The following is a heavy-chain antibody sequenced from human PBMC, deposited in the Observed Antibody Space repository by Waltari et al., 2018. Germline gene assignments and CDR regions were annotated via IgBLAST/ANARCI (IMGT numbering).Heavy chain of an antibody. J-gene: IGHJ4*02. D-gene: IGHD1-26*01. V-gene: IGHV3-21*01. Sequence: EVQLVESGGGLVKPGGSLRLSCAASGFTFSSYSMTWVRQAPGKGLEWVSSISSSSSYIYYADSVKGRFTISRDNAKNSLYLQMNSLRAEDTAVYYCARLSGSYYTFDYWGQGTLVTVSS. CDR3: ARLSGSYYTFDY. CDR1: GFTFSSYS. CDR2: ISSSSSYI.